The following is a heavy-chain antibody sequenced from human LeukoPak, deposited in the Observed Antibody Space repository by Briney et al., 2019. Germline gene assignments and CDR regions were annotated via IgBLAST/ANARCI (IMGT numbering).Heavy chain of an antibody. Sequence: GASVKVSCKASGYTFTSYGISWVRQAPGQGLEWMGWISAYNGNTNYAQKLQGRVTMTTDTSTSTAYMELRSLRSDDTAVYYCARAPQWLNLVEVPFDYWGQGTLVTVSS. CDR2: ISAYNGNT. CDR3: ARAPQWLNLVEVPFDY. V-gene: IGHV1-18*01. D-gene: IGHD5-12*01. J-gene: IGHJ4*02. CDR1: GYTFTSYG.